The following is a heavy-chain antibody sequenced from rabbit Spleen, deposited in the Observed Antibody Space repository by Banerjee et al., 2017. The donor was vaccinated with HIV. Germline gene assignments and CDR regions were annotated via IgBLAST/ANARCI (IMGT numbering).Heavy chain of an antibody. D-gene: IGHD8-1*01. CDR1: GVSFSSNYY. J-gene: IGHJ6*01. CDR3: ARDSGSSFSSYGMDL. CDR2: IDTGYSGFT. Sequence: QSLEESGGDLVKPGASLTLTCSASGVSFSSNYYMCWVRQAPGKGLEWIACIDTGYSGFTYFATGAKGLFTCSKTSSTTVTLQMTSLTAAYTATYFCARDSGSSFSSYGMDLWGPGTLVTVS. V-gene: IGHV1S40*01.